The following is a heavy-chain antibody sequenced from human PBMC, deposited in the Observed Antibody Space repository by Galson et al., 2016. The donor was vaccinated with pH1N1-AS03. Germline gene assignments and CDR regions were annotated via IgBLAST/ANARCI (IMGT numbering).Heavy chain of an antibody. Sequence: SLRISCAASGFTFTSSWMHWVRQAPGKGLVWVSHINEDGSTTRYADSVRGRFTISRDNAKNTLYLQMNSLRAEDTAVYFCVREQGGSDDYWGQGTLVSVSS. D-gene: IGHD1-26*01. CDR1: GFTFTSSW. CDR3: VREQGGSDDY. CDR2: INEDGSTT. J-gene: IGHJ4*02. V-gene: IGHV3-74*01.